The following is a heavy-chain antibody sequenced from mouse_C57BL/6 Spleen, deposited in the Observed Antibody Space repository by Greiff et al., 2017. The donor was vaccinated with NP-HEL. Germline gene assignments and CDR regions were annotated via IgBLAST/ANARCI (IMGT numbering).Heavy chain of an antibody. D-gene: IGHD4-1*01. V-gene: IGHV6-3*01. CDR3: TELGGDAMDY. CDR2: IRLKSDNYAT. J-gene: IGHJ4*01. Sequence: EVKLMESGGGLVQPGGSMKLSCVASGFTFSNYWMNWVRQSPEKGLEWVAQIRLKSDNYATHYAESVKGRFTISRDDSKSSVYLQMNNLRAEDTGIYYCTELGGDAMDYWGQGTSVTVSS. CDR1: GFTFSNYW.